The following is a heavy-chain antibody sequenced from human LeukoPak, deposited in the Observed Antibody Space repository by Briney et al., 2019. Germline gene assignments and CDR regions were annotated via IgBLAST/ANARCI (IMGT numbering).Heavy chain of an antibody. V-gene: IGHV1-46*01. J-gene: IGHJ4*02. Sequence: ASVKVSCKASGYTFTGYYMHWVRQAPGQGLEWMGIINPSGGSTSYAQKFQGRVTMTRDTSTSTVYMELSSLRSEDTAVYYCARDIKGAFRRAWSGVVSNFDYWGQGTLVTVSS. CDR3: ARDIKGAFRRAWSGVVSNFDY. CDR2: INPSGGST. D-gene: IGHD3-3*01. CDR1: GYTFTGYY.